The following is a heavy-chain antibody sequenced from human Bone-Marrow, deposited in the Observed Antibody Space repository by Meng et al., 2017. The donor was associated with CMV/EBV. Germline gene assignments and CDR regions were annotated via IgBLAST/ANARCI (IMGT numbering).Heavy chain of an antibody. CDR2: ISSSSSYI. V-gene: IGHV3-21*01. D-gene: IGHD3-10*01. CDR1: GFTFSSYS. J-gene: IGHJ4*02. Sequence: GESLKISCAASGFTFSSYSMNWVRQAPGKGLEWVSSISSSSSYIYYADSVKGRFTISRDNAKNSLYLQMNSLRAEDTAVYYCARAGQPDYWGQGTLVTVSS. CDR3: ARAGQPDY.